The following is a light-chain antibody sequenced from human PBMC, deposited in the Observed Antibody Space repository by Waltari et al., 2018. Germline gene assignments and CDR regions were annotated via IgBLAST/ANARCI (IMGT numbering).Light chain of an antibody. CDR1: RNVKSW. CDR2: EAS. CDR3: QQYNNYTWT. J-gene: IGKJ1*01. Sequence: DIQMTQSPSTLSASIGDRVTIICRASRNVKSWLAWYQQKPGKAPKLLIYEASGLQSGVPSRFSGSGSGTEFTLTISGLQPDDFASYYCQQYNNYTWTFGQGTKVEIK. V-gene: IGKV1-5*03.